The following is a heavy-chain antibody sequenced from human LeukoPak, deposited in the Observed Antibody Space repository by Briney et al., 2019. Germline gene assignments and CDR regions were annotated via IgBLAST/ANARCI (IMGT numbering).Heavy chain of an antibody. CDR3: ATVRGVPIYYDSSGSENYFDY. J-gene: IGHJ4*02. CDR2: FDPEDGET. V-gene: IGHV1-24*01. CDR1: GYTLTELS. D-gene: IGHD3-22*01. Sequence: GASVKVSCKVSGYTLTELSMHWVRQAPGKGLEWVGGFDPEDGETIYAQKFQGRVTMTEDTSTDTAYMELSSLRSEDTAVYYCATVRGVPIYYDSSGSENYFDYWDQGTLVTVSS.